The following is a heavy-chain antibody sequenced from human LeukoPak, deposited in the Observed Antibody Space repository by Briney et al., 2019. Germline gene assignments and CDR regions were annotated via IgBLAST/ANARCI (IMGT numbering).Heavy chain of an antibody. CDR3: ASRTGSRYYFDY. V-gene: IGHV1-2*02. CDR1: GYTFTSYY. Sequence: ASVKVSCKASGYTFTSYYMHWVRQAPGQGLEWMGWINPNSGGTNYAQKFQGRVTMTRDESMSTAYMELSRLRSDDTAVYYCASRTGSRYYFDYWGQGTLVTVSS. D-gene: IGHD3/OR15-3a*01. CDR2: INPNSGGT. J-gene: IGHJ4*02.